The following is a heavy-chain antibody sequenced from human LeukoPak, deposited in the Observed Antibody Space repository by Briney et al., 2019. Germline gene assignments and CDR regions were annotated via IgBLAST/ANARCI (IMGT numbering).Heavy chain of an antibody. Sequence: SETLSLTCAVSGGSISSSNWWSWVRQPPGKGLEWIGEIYHSGSTNYNPSLKSRVTISVDKSKNQFSLKLSSVTAADTAVYYCASSYANYYYYYMDVWGKGTTVTISS. CDR2: IYHSGST. V-gene: IGHV4-4*02. CDR3: ASSYANYYYYYMDV. D-gene: IGHD1-26*01. CDR1: GGSISSSNW. J-gene: IGHJ6*03.